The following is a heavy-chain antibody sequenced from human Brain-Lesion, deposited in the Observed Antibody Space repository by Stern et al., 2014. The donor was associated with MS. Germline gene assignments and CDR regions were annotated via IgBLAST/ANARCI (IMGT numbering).Heavy chain of an antibody. J-gene: IGHJ5*02. CDR3: AKDRQYLTYFFDH. CDR1: GFTFGSCA. V-gene: IGHV3-30*18. CDR2: VSYDGGNK. D-gene: IGHD2/OR15-2a*01. Sequence: VQLGESGGGVVQPGRPLRLSCVASGFTFGSCAMHWVRQAPGKGLEWVAGVSYDGGNKYYADSVKGRFTISRDNSQNTLYMQMSSLRPEDTAVYYCAKDRQYLTYFFDHWGQGSLVTVSS.